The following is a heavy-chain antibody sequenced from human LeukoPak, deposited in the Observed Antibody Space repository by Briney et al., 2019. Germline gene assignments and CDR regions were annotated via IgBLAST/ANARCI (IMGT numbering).Heavy chain of an antibody. CDR3: ARGDYYDTRGYLN. V-gene: IGHV3-53*04. D-gene: IGHD3-22*01. CDR2: LYSGATT. Sequence: GGSLRLSCTASGFTVSSNYMSWVRQAPGKGLEWVSVLYSGATTYYADSVKGRFTIYRQTSKNTLYLQMNSLRAEDTAVYYCARGDYYDTRGYLNWGQGTLVTVSS. CDR1: GFTVSSNY. J-gene: IGHJ4*02.